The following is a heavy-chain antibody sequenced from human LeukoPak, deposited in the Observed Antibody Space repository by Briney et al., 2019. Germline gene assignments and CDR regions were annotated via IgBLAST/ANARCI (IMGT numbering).Heavy chain of an antibody. CDR1: GFTFRNYV. V-gene: IGHV3-30-3*01. D-gene: IGHD2-8*01. CDR3: ARSAGYCTNGVCSPYYYGMDV. Sequence: GGSLRLSCAASGFTFRNYVIHWVRQAPGKGLEWVAVTSSDLNVKLYADSVKGRFTISRDNSRSTLYLQMNSLRPEDTAIYYCARSAGYCTNGVCSPYYYGMDVWGQGTTVTVSS. J-gene: IGHJ6*02. CDR2: TSSDLNVK.